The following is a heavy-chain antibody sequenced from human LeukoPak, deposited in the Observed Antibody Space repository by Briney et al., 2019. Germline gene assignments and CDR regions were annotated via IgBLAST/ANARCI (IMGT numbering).Heavy chain of an antibody. Sequence: GGSLRLSCAASGFAFSSYAMSWVRQAPGKGLEWVSAISGSGGSTYYADSVKGRFTISRDNSKNTLYLQMNSLRAEDTAVYYCAKVRERYCSSTSCYLDYWDQGTLVTVSS. CDR1: GFAFSSYA. CDR2: ISGSGGST. CDR3: AKVRERYCSSTSCYLDY. D-gene: IGHD2-2*01. J-gene: IGHJ4*02. V-gene: IGHV3-23*01.